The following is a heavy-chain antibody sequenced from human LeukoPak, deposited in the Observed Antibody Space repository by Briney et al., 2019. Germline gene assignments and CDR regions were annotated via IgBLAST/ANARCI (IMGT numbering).Heavy chain of an antibody. J-gene: IGHJ6*03. Sequence: GGSLRLSCAASGFTFDDYTMHWVRQAPGKGLEWVSLISWDGGSTYYGDSVKGRFTISRDNSKNSLYLQMNSLRTEDTAFYYCAKDTSRGYNYYYYMDVWGKGTTVTVSS. CDR1: GFTFDDYT. CDR3: AKDTSRGYNYYYYMDV. V-gene: IGHV3-43*01. CDR2: ISWDGGST. D-gene: IGHD5-12*01.